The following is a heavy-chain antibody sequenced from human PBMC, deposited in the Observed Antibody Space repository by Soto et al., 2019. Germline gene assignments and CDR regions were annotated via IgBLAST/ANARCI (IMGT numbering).Heavy chain of an antibody. J-gene: IGHJ4*02. CDR1: GGSFSGYY. CDR2: INHSGST. D-gene: IGHD6-6*01. Sequence: PSETLSLTCAVYGGSFSGYYWSWIRQPPGKGLEWIGEINHSGSTNYTPSLKSRVTISVDTSKNQFSLKLSSVTAADTAVYYCARASIAARPGYFDYWGQGTLVTVSS. CDR3: ARASIAARPGYFDY. V-gene: IGHV4-34*01.